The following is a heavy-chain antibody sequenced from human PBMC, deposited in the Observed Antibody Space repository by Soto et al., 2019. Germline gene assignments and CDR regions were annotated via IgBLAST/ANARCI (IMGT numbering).Heavy chain of an antibody. J-gene: IGHJ4*02. CDR2: ISGSGGST. Sequence: GGSLRLSCAASGFTFSSYAMSWVRQAPGKGLDWVSGISGSGGSTFYADSVKGRFTISRDNSKNMLYLQMNSLRAEDTAVYYCAKVTANCSGGSCYRGGFDYWGQGTLVTVSS. CDR1: GFTFSSYA. CDR3: AKVTANCSGGSCYRGGFDY. D-gene: IGHD2-15*01. V-gene: IGHV3-23*01.